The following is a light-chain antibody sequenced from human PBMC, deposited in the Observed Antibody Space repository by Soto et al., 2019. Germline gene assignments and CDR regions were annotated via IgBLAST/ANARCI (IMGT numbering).Light chain of an antibody. Sequence: VVMTQSPATLSVSPGERATFSCRASQSVYSNLAWYQQKPGQAPRLLIYGASSRASRVPVRFSGSGSGTEFTLTISSVESEDFAVYYCQQYKSWPRTFGQGTKVEIK. CDR1: QSVYSN. CDR2: GAS. V-gene: IGKV3-15*01. J-gene: IGKJ1*01. CDR3: QQYKSWPRT.